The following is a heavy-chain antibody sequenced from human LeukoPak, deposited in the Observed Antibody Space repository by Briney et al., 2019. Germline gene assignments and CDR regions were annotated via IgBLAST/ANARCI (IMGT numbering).Heavy chain of an antibody. CDR2: ISSSGSYI. V-gene: IGHV3-21*01. CDR1: GFTFSSYE. Sequence: GGSLRFSCAASGFTFSSYELNWVRQAPGKGLEWVSSISSSGSYIYYADSVKGRFTISRDNAKDTLYLQMNSLRAEDTAVYYCTGHHQAYSRTYWGQGTLVTVSS. J-gene: IGHJ4*02. CDR3: TGHHQAYSRTY. D-gene: IGHD6-13*01.